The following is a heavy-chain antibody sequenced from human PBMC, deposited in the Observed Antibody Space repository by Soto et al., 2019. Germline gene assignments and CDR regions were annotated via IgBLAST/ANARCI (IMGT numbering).Heavy chain of an antibody. CDR2: IIPIFGIK. D-gene: IGHD3-10*01. Sequence: QMQLVQSGAEVKERGSSVKISCKTSGGTFNTYALTWVRQAPGQGLEWIGGIIPIFGIKNVAQRFQGRVTINGDESLTTAYMEMTSLRSDDTAVYYCAKEAGDHWGQGTLVTVSS. CDR3: AKEAGDH. CDR1: GGTFNTYA. V-gene: IGHV1-69*01. J-gene: IGHJ4*02.